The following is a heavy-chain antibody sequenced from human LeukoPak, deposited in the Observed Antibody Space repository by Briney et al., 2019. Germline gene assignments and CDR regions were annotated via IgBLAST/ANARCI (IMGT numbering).Heavy chain of an antibody. CDR2: IYPGDSDT. D-gene: IGHD2-21*02. CDR1: GYSFTSYW. CDR3: ARLVVVTADAFDI. Sequence: GESLKISCKGSGYSFTSYWIGWVRQMPGKGLEWMGIIYPGDSDTRYSPSFQGQVTISADKSISTAYLQWSSLKASGTALYYCARLVVVTADAFDIWGQGTMVTVSS. V-gene: IGHV5-51*01. J-gene: IGHJ3*02.